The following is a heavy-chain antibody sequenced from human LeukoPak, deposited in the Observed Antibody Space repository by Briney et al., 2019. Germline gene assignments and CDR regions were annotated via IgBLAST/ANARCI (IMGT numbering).Heavy chain of an antibody. J-gene: IGHJ4*02. Sequence: ASVKVSCKASGYTFTDYYIHWVRQAPGRGLEWMGWISPNSGGTKYAQKFQGRVTMTRDTSISTAYMELSRLRSDDTAVYYCARVRLGSGWSLFDFWGQGTLVTVSS. D-gene: IGHD6-19*01. V-gene: IGHV1-2*02. CDR1: GYTFTDYY. CDR3: ARVRLGSGWSLFDF. CDR2: ISPNSGGT.